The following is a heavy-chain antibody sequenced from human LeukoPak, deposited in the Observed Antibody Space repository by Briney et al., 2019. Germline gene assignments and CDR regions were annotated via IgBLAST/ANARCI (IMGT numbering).Heavy chain of an antibody. J-gene: IGHJ4*02. CDR3: AREGGYCSSTSCYPFDY. D-gene: IGHD2-2*01. V-gene: IGHV4-38-2*02. Sequence: SETLSLTCTVSGYSISSGYYWGWIRQPPGKGLEWIGSIYHSGSTYYNPSLKSRVTISVDTSKNQFSLKLSSVTAADTAVYYCAREGGYCSSTSCYPFDYWGQGTLVTVSS. CDR2: IYHSGST. CDR1: GYSISSGYY.